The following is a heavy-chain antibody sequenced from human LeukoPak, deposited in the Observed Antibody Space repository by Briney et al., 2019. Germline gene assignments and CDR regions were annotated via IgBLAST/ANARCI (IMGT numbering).Heavy chain of an antibody. V-gene: IGHV3-49*03. Sequence: PGGSLRLSCTASGFTFGDYAMSWYRQAPGKGLEWVGFIRSKAYGGTTEYAASVKGRFTISRDDSKSIAYLQMNSLKTEDTAVYYCTRGGSVPAATLYYYYYYMDVWGKGTTVTVSS. D-gene: IGHD2-2*01. CDR2: IRSKAYGGTT. CDR3: TRGGSVPAATLYYYYYYMDV. CDR1: GFTFGDYA. J-gene: IGHJ6*03.